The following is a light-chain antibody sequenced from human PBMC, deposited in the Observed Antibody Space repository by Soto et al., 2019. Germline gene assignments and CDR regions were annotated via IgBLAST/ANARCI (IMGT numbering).Light chain of an antibody. CDR3: CSYAGSYGGV. Sequence: QSALTQPASVSGSPGQSITISCTGTSSDVGSYNLVSWYQQHPGKAPKLMIYEGSKRPSGVSNRFSGSKSGNTASLTISGLQAEDEADYYCCSYAGSYGGVFGGGTQLTVL. V-gene: IGLV2-23*01. CDR1: SSDVGSYNL. CDR2: EGS. J-gene: IGLJ2*01.